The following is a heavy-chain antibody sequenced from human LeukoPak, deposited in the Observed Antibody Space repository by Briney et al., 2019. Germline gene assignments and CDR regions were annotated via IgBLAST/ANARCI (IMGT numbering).Heavy chain of an antibody. CDR3: ARVSGRKYSSGWYGGLDY. Sequence: SVKVSCKASGGTFSSYAISWVRQAPGQGLEWMGGIIPIFGTANYAQKFQGRVTMTRDMSTSTVYMELSSLRSEDTAVYYCARVSGRKYSSGWYGGLDYWGQGTLVTVSS. V-gene: IGHV1-69*05. D-gene: IGHD6-19*01. CDR1: GGTFSSYA. J-gene: IGHJ4*02. CDR2: IIPIFGTA.